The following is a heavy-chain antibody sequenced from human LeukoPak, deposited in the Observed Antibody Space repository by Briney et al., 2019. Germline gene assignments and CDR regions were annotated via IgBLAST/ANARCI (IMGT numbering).Heavy chain of an antibody. J-gene: IGHJ4*02. CDR1: GGSISSYY. V-gene: IGHV4-4*07. CDR2: IYTSGST. D-gene: IGHD3-9*01. Sequence: SETLSLTCTVSGGSISSYYWSWIRQPAGKGLEWIGRIYTSGSTNYNPSLKSRVTMSVDTSKNQFSLKLSSVTAADTAVYYCARSCYDILTGYYRDYWGQGTLVTVSS. CDR3: ARSCYDILTGYYRDY.